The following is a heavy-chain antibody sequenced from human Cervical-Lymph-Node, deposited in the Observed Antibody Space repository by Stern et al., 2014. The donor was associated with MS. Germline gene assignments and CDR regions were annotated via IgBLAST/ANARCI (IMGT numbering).Heavy chain of an antibody. CDR3: ARDNDDNGMDV. Sequence: VQLVQSGAEMKKPGSSVTVSCKASEDILSRFAISWVRQAPGQGLEWMAGIITICGTTHYEQKFHGSITFTADQSTGKVYMDLRSLKSEDTAVYYCARDNDDNGMDVWGQGTTITVSS. V-gene: IGHV1-69*01. J-gene: IGHJ6*02. D-gene: IGHD1-1*01. CDR1: EDILSRFA. CDR2: IITICGTT.